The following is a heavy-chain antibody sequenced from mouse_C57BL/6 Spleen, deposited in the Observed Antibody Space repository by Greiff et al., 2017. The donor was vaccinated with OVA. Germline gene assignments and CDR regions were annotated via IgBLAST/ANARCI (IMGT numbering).Heavy chain of an antibody. Sequence: EVKLMESGGGLVKPGGSLKLSCAASGFTFSSYAMSWVRQTPEKRLEWVATISDGGSYTYYPDNVKGRFTISRDNAKNNLYLQMSHLKSEDTAMYYCARYYYGSSSFDYWGQGTTLTVSS. J-gene: IGHJ2*01. CDR3: ARYYYGSSSFDY. V-gene: IGHV5-4*03. D-gene: IGHD1-1*01. CDR1: GFTFSSYA. CDR2: ISDGGSYT.